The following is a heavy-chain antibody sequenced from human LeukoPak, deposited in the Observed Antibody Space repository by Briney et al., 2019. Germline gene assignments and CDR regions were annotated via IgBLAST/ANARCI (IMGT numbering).Heavy chain of an antibody. CDR3: ARVGPITMVRGDP. Sequence: ASVKVSCKASGYIFTGYYMHWVRQAPGQGLEWMGWISAYNGNTNYAQKLQGRVTMTTDTSTSTAYMELRSLRSDDTAVYYCARVGPITMVRGDPWGQGTLVTVSS. J-gene: IGHJ5*02. V-gene: IGHV1-18*04. D-gene: IGHD3-10*01. CDR2: ISAYNGNT. CDR1: GYIFTGYY.